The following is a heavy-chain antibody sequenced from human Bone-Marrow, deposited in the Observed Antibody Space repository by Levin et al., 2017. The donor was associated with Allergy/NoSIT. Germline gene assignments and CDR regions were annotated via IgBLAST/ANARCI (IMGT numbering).Heavy chain of an antibody. D-gene: IGHD2-8*02. J-gene: IGHJ4*02. CDR1: GYTFTSYY. Sequence: GGSLRLSCKASGYTFTSYYMHWVRQAPGQGLEWMGIINPSGGSTSYAQKFQGRVTMTRDTSTSTVYMELSSLRSEDTAVYYCATETGGVFYWGQGTLVTVSS. CDR2: INPSGGST. V-gene: IGHV1-46*01. CDR3: ATETGGVFY.